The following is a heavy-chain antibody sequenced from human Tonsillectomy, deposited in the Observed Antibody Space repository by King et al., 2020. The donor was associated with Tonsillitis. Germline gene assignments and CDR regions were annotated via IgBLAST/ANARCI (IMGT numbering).Heavy chain of an antibody. J-gene: IGHJ4*02. CDR1: GFTLSSYV. CDR2: ISYDGSNK. Sequence: VQLVESGGGVVQPGRSLRLSCAASGFTLSSYVMHWVRQAPGKGLEWVAVISYDGSNKYYADSVKGRFTISRDNSKNTLYMQMNSLRAEDTAVYYCARDLQGQNDYWGRGTLVTVSS. V-gene: IGHV3-30*04. D-gene: IGHD4-11*01. CDR3: ARDLQGQNDY.